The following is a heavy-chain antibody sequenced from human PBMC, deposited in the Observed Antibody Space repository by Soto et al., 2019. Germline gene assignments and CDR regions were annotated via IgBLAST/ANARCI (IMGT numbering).Heavy chain of an antibody. CDR3: AIWPYYYDSSGYPELGDLDY. CDR1: GYTFTGYY. V-gene: IGHV1-2*02. CDR2: INPNSGGT. D-gene: IGHD3-22*01. Sequence: ASVKVSCKASGYTFTGYYMRWVRQAPGQGLEWMGWINPNSGGTNYAQKFQGRVTMTRDTSISTAYMELSRLRSDDTAVYYCAIWPYYYDSSGYPELGDLDYWGQGTLVTVSS. J-gene: IGHJ4*02.